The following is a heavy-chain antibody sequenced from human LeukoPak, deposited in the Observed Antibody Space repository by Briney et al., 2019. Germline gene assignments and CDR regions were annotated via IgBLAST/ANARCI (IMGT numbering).Heavy chain of an antibody. J-gene: IGHJ4*02. CDR3: ARTGCGDCYASSGVYDY. V-gene: IGHV1-69*05. CDR1: GGTFSSYA. Sequence: SVKVSCKASGGTFSSYAISWVRQAPGQGLEWMGGIIPIFGTANYAQKFQGRVTITTDESTSTAYTELSSLRSEDTAVYYCARTGCGDCYASSGVYDYWGQGTLVTVSS. D-gene: IGHD2-21*02. CDR2: IIPIFGTA.